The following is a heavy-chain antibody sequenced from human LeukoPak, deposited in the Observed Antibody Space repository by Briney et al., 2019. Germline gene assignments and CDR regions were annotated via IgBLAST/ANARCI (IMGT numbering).Heavy chain of an antibody. CDR2: MNPNSGNT. D-gene: IGHD4-17*01. Sequence: ASVKVSCKASGYTFTSYDINWVRQATGQGLEWMGWMNPNSGNTGYAQKFQGRVTITRNTSISTAYMELSSQRSEDTAVYYCARGWGEIHDYGDLAEDVDAFDIWGQGTMVTVSS. V-gene: IGHV1-8*03. CDR3: ARGWGEIHDYGDLAEDVDAFDI. J-gene: IGHJ3*02. CDR1: GYTFTSYD.